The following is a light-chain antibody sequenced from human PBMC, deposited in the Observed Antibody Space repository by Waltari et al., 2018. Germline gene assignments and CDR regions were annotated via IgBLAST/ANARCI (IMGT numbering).Light chain of an antibody. CDR2: GAS. CDR1: QNLSANY. J-gene: IGKJ2*01. Sequence: EIVMTQSPGILSLSPGERATLHCRASQNLSANYVAWYQHRPGQPPRLLIFGASSRAAGIPDRFSGRGSATDFTLTISSLQAEDVAVYYCQQYYSTPYTFGQGTKLEIK. CDR3: QQYYSTPYT. V-gene: IGKV3-20*01.